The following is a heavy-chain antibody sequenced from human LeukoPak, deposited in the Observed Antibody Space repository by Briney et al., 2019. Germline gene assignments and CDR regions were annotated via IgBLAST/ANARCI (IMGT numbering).Heavy chain of an antibody. CDR1: GLTFSSYA. V-gene: IGHV3-23*01. J-gene: IGHJ4*02. CDR2: ISGSGGST. D-gene: IGHD2-2*01. Sequence: PGGSLRLSCAASGLTFSSYAMSSVRQTPGKGPEWVSAISGSGGSTYYADSVKGRFTSSRDNSKNTLYLQMNSLRAEDTAVYYCAKVSLPQPHAPFDYWGRGTLVTVSS. CDR3: AKVSLPQPHAPFDY.